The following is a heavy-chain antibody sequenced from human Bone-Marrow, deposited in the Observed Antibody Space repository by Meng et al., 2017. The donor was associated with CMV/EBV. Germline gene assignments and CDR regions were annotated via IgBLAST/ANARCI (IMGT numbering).Heavy chain of an antibody. J-gene: IGHJ6*02. D-gene: IGHD3-16*01. Sequence: GESLKISCAASGFTFSSYWMSWVRQAPGKGLEWVSVIYSLGTTYYADSVKGRLTISRDTAKNTVLLQMNSLRAEDTAVYYCARGGDFNCMDVWGQGTTVTVSS. CDR3: ARGGDFNCMDV. CDR1: GFTFSSYW. V-gene: IGHV3-53*01. CDR2: IYSLGTT.